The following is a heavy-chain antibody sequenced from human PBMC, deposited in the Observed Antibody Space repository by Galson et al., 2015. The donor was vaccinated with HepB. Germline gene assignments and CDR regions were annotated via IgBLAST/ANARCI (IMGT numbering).Heavy chain of an antibody. V-gene: IGHV3-30-3*01. CDR1: GFTFSSYA. Sequence: SLRLSCAASGFTFSSYAMHWVRQAPGKGLEWVAVISYDGSNKYYADSVKGRFTISRDNSKNTLYLQMNSLRAEDTAVYYCARGPRTVVLQDYWGQGTLVTVSS. CDR2: ISYDGSNK. J-gene: IGHJ4*02. D-gene: IGHD2-15*01. CDR3: ARGPRTVVLQDY.